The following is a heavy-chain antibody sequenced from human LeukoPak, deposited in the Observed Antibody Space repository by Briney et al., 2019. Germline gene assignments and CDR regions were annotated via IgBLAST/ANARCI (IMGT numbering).Heavy chain of an antibody. CDR3: AIGRLVPAVIRRRRGYYFDY. CDR1: GYTFTSYD. D-gene: IGHD2-2*02. V-gene: IGHV1-8*03. Sequence: ASVKVSCKASGYTFTSYDINWVRQATGQGLEWMGWMNPNSGNTGYAQKFQGRVTITRNTSISTAYMELSSLRSEDTAVYYCAIGRLVPAVIRRRRGYYFDYWGQGTLVTVSS. CDR2: MNPNSGNT. J-gene: IGHJ4*02.